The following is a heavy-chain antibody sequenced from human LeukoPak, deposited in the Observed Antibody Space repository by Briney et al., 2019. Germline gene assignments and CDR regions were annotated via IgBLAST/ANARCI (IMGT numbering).Heavy chain of an antibody. CDR2: IYHSGKT. Sequence: PSETLSLTCRDSGGSISSTSYYWGWLRQPPGKGLEWIASIYHSGKTFYKQSLESCVSISVDTSNNEVFLDLYSGTAADTAMYYCAETNTQDWFDPWGRGTLVTVSS. CDR1: GGSISSTSYY. V-gene: IGHV4-39*07. CDR3: AETNTQDWFDP. D-gene: IGHD2-8*01. J-gene: IGHJ5*02.